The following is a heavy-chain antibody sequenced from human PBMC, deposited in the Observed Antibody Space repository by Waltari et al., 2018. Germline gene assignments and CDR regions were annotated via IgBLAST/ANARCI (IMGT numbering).Heavy chain of an antibody. CDR3: ARGAGGAAEPPPNWFDP. V-gene: IGHV4-38-2*01. CDR1: GYSISSGYY. D-gene: IGHD6-13*01. Sequence: QVQLQESGPGLVKPSETLSLTCAVSGYSISSGYYWGWIRQPPGKGLEWIGSIYHSGSTYYNPSLKSRVTISVDTSKNQFSLKLSSVTAADTAVYYCARGAGGAAEPPPNWFDPWGQGTLVTVSS. J-gene: IGHJ5*02. CDR2: IYHSGST.